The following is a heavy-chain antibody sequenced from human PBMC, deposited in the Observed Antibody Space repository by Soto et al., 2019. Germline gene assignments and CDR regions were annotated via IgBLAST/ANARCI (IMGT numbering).Heavy chain of an antibody. Sequence: SETRSRTCTVSGDSISSGSYWWFVRQPPGEGPECIASIYHGGTTFYNPSLKSRISISVDTSKNQFSLRLTSVTAADTATYYCARVHVMVVAGSTFDYWGRGTLVTVSS. D-gene: IGHD6-19*01. V-gene: IGHV4-38-2*02. CDR2: IYHGGTT. CDR1: GDSISSGSY. J-gene: IGHJ4*03. CDR3: ARVHVMVVAGSTFDY.